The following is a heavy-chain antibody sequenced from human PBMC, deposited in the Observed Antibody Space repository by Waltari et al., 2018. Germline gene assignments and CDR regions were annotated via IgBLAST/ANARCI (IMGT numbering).Heavy chain of an antibody. CDR3: AKRPFGVVSDDAFDI. D-gene: IGHD3-3*01. J-gene: IGHJ3*02. V-gene: IGHV3-23*01. CDR1: GFTFSSYA. Sequence: EVQLLESGGGLVQPGGSLRLSCAASGFTFSSYAMSWVRQAPGRGREGVSTISGGGVGTYYADSVKGRFTIFRDNPKNTLYVQLNSLRAGDTAVYYCAKRPFGVVSDDAFDIWGQGTMVTVSS. CDR2: ISGGGVGT.